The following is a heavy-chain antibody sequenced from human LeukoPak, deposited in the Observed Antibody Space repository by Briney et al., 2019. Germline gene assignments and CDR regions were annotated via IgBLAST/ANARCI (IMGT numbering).Heavy chain of an antibody. CDR1: GGSISIYS. V-gene: IGHV4-59*08. D-gene: IGHD2-2*01. CDR3: ARSGAYCSSTSCFVYFDY. CDR2: IYYSGST. J-gene: IGHJ4*02. Sequence: PSETLSLPCTVSGGSISIYSWSWIRQPPGKGLEWMGYIYYSGSTNYNPSLKSRVTISVDTSKNQFSLKLSSVTAADKAVYYCARSGAYCSSTSCFVYFDYWGQGTLVTVSS.